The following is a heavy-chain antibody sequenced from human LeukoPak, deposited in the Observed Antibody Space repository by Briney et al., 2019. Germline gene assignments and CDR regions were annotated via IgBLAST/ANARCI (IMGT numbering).Heavy chain of an antibody. D-gene: IGHD4-23*01. J-gene: IGHJ4*02. CDR1: GFTFSSYW. CDR3: ARIPHPSPVGY. V-gene: IGHV3-74*01. CDR2: INSDGSTT. Sequence: GGSLRLSCVGSGFTFSSYWLHWVRQDPGKGLMWVSRINSDGSTTDYAESVKGRFTISRDNAKNSLYLQMNGLRDDDTAVYYCARIPHPSPVGYWGQRTLVTVSS.